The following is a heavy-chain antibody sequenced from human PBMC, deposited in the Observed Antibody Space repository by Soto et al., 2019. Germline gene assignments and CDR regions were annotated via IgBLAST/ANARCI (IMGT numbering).Heavy chain of an antibody. V-gene: IGHV4-39*01. CDR1: GGSISSSSYY. CDR2: IYYSGST. Sequence: QLQLQESGPGLVKPSETLSLTCTVSGGSISSSSYYWGWIRQPPGKGLEWIGSIYYSGSTYYNPYLKSRVTISVDTSKNQFSLKLSSVTAADTAVYYCARRIESVYIVLMVYADYFGYWGQGTLGPVSS. CDR3: ARRIESVYIVLMVYADYFGY. J-gene: IGHJ4*02. D-gene: IGHD2-8*01.